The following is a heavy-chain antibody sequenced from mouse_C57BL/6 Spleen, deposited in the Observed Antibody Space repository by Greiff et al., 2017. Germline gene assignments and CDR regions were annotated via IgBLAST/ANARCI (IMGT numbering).Heavy chain of an antibody. CDR3: AGGAYYGSWFAY. Sequence: QVQLQQPGAELVRPGSSVKLSCKASGYTFTSYWMDWVKQRPGQGLEWIGNIYPSDSETHYNQKFKVKATLTVDKSSSTAYMQLSSLTSEDSAVYYCAGGAYYGSWFAYWGQGTLVTVSA. CDR1: GYTFTSYW. V-gene: IGHV1-61*01. D-gene: IGHD2-10*01. CDR2: IYPSDSET. J-gene: IGHJ3*01.